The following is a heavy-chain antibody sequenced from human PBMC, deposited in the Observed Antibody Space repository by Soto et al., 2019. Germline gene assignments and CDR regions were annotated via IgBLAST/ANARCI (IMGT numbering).Heavy chain of an antibody. D-gene: IGHD5-12*01. Sequence: SETLSLTCAVYGGSFSGYYWSWIRQPPGKGLEWIGEINHSGSTNYNPSLKSRVTISVDTSKNQFSLKLSSVTAADTAVYYCARGVPAELVATMGLDYWVQGTQVTVTS. CDR2: INHSGST. J-gene: IGHJ4*02. CDR1: GGSFSGYY. V-gene: IGHV4-34*01. CDR3: ARGVPAELVATMGLDY.